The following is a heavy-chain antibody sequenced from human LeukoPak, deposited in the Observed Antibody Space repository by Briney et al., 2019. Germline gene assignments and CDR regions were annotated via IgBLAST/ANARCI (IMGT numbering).Heavy chain of an antibody. Sequence: GGSLRLSCAASGFTFSSYAMHWVRQAPGKGLEWVAVISYDGSNKYYADSVKGRFTISRDNSKNTLYLQMNSLRAEDTAVYYCAGEFLSGYVGGLDYWGQGTLVTVSS. CDR2: ISYDGSNK. J-gene: IGHJ4*02. V-gene: IGHV3-30*04. CDR3: AGEFLSGYVGGLDY. D-gene: IGHD5-12*01. CDR1: GFTFSSYA.